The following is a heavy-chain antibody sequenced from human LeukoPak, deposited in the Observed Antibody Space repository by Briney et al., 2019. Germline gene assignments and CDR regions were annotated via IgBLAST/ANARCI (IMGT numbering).Heavy chain of an antibody. V-gene: IGHV3-7*01. CDR2: IKQDGSEK. CDR3: VRDRFPAGSYWLDDAFDI. J-gene: IGHJ3*02. Sequence: PGGSLRLSCAASGFTFSSYWMSWVRQAPGKGLEWVANIKQDGSEKYYVDSVKGRFTISRDNAKDSLYLQMNSLRAEDTAVYYCVRDRFPAGSYWLDDAFDIWGQGTMVTVSS. D-gene: IGHD1-26*01. CDR1: GFTFSSYW.